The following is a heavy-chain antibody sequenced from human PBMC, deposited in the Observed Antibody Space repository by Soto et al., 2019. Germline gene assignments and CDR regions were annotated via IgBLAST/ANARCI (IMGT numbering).Heavy chain of an antibody. J-gene: IGHJ4*02. V-gene: IGHV1-58*01. D-gene: IGHD5-12*01. Sequence: ASVKVSCKASGFTFTSSAVQWVRQARGQRLEWIGWIVVGSGNTNYAQKFQERVTTTRDMSTSTAYMELSSLRSEDTAVYYCAAEVDIVATTFDYWGQGTLVTVSS. CDR3: AAEVDIVATTFDY. CDR2: IVVGSGNT. CDR1: GFTFTSSA.